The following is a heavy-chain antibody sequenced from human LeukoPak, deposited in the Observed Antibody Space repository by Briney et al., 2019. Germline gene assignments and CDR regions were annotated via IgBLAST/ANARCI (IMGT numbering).Heavy chain of an antibody. V-gene: IGHV1-8*01. CDR2: MNPNSGNT. CDR1: GYTFTSYD. CDR3: ARGVRGGVVYYYYYMDV. Sequence: GASVKVSCKASGYTFTSYDINWVRQATGQGLEWMGWMNPNSGNTGYAQKFQGRVTMTRNTSISTAYVELSSLRSEDTAVYYCARGVRGGVVYYYYYMDVWGKGTTVTVSS. J-gene: IGHJ6*03. D-gene: IGHD2-15*01.